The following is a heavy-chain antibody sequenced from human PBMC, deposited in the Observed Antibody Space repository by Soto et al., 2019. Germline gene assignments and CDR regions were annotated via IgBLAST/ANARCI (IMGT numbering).Heavy chain of an antibody. V-gene: IGHV3-30-3*01. Sequence: PGGSLRLSCAASGFTFSSYAMHWVRQAPGKGLEWVAVISYDGSNKYYADSVKGRFTISRDNSKNTLYLQMNSLRAEDTAVYYCERDADCERQLCAFDIWGQGTMVTVSS. D-gene: IGHD6-6*01. CDR1: GFTFSSYA. CDR2: ISYDGSNK. CDR3: ERDADCERQLCAFDI. J-gene: IGHJ3*02.